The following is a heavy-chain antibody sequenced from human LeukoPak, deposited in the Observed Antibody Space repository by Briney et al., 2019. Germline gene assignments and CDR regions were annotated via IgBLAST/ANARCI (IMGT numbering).Heavy chain of an antibody. J-gene: IGHJ4*02. CDR3: ARGPPYSGSYYFDY. CDR1: GYTFTSYD. Sequence: WASVKVSCKASGYTFTSYDINWVRQATGQGLEWMGWMNPNSGNTGYAQKFQGRVTMTRNTSISTAYMELSSLRSEDTAVYYCARGPPYSGSYYFDYWGQGTLVTVSS. CDR2: MNPNSGNT. V-gene: IGHV1-8*01. D-gene: IGHD1-26*01.